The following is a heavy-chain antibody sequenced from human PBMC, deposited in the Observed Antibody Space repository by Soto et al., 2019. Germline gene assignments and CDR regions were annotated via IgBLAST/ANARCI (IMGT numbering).Heavy chain of an antibody. Sequence: GASVKVSCKASGYTFTSYGISWVRQAPGQGLEWMGWISAYNGNTNYAQKLQGRVTMTTDTSTSTAYMELRSLRSDDTAVYYCARLRSRGYDILGGYGMDVWGQGTTVTVSS. CDR1: GYTFTSYG. V-gene: IGHV1-18*04. CDR3: ARLRSRGYDILGGYGMDV. CDR2: ISAYNGNT. J-gene: IGHJ6*02. D-gene: IGHD3-9*01.